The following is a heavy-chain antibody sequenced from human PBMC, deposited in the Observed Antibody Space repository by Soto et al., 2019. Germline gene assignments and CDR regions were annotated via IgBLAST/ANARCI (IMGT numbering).Heavy chain of an antibody. CDR2: IYYIGST. CDR3: GLGNYHTIDSNKLD. J-gene: IGHJ1*01. V-gene: IGHV4-61*01. CDR1: GGSVTSSTYY. D-gene: IGHD3-22*01. Sequence: EQLQESGPGLLGPSETLSLTCIDSGGSVTSSTYYWSWIRQPPVKGLEWIGYIYYIGSTNYNPSPQCRMNLSMDMSSTLYYLCVITVGASDTAMHNCGLGNYHTIDSNKLDWG.